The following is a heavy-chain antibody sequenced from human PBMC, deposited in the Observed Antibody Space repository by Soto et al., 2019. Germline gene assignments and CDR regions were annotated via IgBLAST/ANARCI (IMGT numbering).Heavy chain of an antibody. V-gene: IGHV1-2*04. J-gene: IGHJ4*02. Sequence: QVQLVQSGAEVKKPGASVKVSCKASGYTFTGYYMHWVRQAPGQGLEWMGWINPNSGGTNYAQKFQGWVARTGATSLSTADMKRSRLRSDDTAVYYCATGDLLSWAYWGQGTLVTVSS. CDR1: GYTFTGYY. D-gene: IGHD1-1*01. CDR2: INPNSGGT. CDR3: ATGDLLSWAY.